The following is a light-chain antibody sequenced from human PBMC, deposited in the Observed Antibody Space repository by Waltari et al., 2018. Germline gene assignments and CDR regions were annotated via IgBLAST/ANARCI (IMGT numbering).Light chain of an antibody. J-gene: IGLJ3*02. CDR3: QVWDTSSDHLWV. Sequence: SYVLTQPPSVSVAPGQTARISCGGNKIGSKGVHWYRQKPGQAPVLGVYDNSDRPSGIPERLSGSNSGNTATLTINGVEAGDEADYYCQVWDTSSDHLWVFGGGTKLTVL. V-gene: IGLV3-21*02. CDR1: KIGSKG. CDR2: DNS.